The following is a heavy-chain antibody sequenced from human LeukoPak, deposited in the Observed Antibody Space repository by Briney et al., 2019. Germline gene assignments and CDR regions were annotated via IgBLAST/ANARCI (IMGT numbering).Heavy chain of an antibody. CDR1: GFTFSSYW. CDR3: ARDKIVGATKLGY. CDR2: IKEDGSEK. D-gene: IGHD1-26*01. V-gene: IGHV3-7*01. J-gene: IGHJ4*02. Sequence: GGSLRLSCAASGFTFSSYWMSWVRQAPGKGLEWVANIKEDGSEKRYVDSVKGRFTISRDNAKNSLYLQMNSLRAEDTAVYYCARDKIVGATKLGYWGQGTLVTVSS.